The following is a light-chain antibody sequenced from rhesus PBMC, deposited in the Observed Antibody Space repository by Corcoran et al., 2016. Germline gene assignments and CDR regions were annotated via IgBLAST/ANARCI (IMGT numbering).Light chain of an antibody. V-gene: IGKV1-22*01. J-gene: IGKJ4*01. Sequence: DIQMTQSPSSLSASVGDTVTITCRASQGISSWLAWYQQKPGKAPKLLIYKASSLQSGVPSRFRGRGSGTDFTLTISSLQSEDFATYYCQQYSSRPLTFGGGTKVEIK. CDR3: QQYSSRPLT. CDR2: KAS. CDR1: QGISSW.